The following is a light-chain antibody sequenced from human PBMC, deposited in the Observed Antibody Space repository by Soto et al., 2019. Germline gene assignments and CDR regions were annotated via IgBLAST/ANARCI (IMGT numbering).Light chain of an antibody. CDR3: QSYDISLSGWV. J-gene: IGLJ2*01. CDR1: SSNIGAGYD. CDR2: DNT. Sequence: QSVLTQPPSVSGAPGQRVTISCTGNSSNIGAGYDVHWYQQLPGTAPKLLIYDNTNRPSGVPDRFSGSKSGTSASLAITGLQAEDEAAYYCQSYDISLSGWVFGGGTKLTVL. V-gene: IGLV1-40*01.